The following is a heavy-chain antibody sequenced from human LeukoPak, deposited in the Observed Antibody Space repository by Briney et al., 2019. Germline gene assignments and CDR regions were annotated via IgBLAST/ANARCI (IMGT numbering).Heavy chain of an antibody. CDR1: GFTFSSYS. V-gene: IGHV3-23*01. CDR2: ISGSGGST. J-gene: IGHJ4*02. CDR3: ARGTGYNTGRSVDY. Sequence: GGSLRLSCAASGFTFSSYSMTWVRQAPGKGLEWVSAISGSGGSTYYADSVKGRFTISRDNSKNTLYLQMNSLRAEDTAVYYCARGTGYNTGRSVDYWGQGTLVTVSS. D-gene: IGHD6-25*01.